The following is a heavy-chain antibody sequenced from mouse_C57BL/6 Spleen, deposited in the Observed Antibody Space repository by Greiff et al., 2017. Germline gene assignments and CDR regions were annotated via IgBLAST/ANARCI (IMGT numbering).Heavy chain of an antibody. CDR2: ISYDGSN. CDR1: GYSITSGYY. CDR3: ARVTYAAMDY. Sequence: EVQLQQSGPGLVKPSQSLSLTCSVTGYSITSGYYWNWIRQFPGNKLEWMGYISYDGSNNYNPSLKNRISITRDTSKNQFFLKLNSVTTEDTATYYCARVTYAAMDYWGQGTSVTVSS. V-gene: IGHV3-6*01. J-gene: IGHJ4*01. D-gene: IGHD5-1*01.